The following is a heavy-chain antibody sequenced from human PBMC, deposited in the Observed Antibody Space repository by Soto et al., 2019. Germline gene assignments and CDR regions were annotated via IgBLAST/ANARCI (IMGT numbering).Heavy chain of an antibody. CDR1: GFTLSNYR. J-gene: IGHJ6*02. CDR3: GREKEDEGSSSLRVYYGVGV. Sequence: EVQLVQSGGGPVKSGQSLRLSCVASGFTLSNYRMTWVRQGPGKGLEWVSSMNRRGDYTHYTESVKGRFTISRDNTKNLVHLQMNSLRADDAAVYYCGREKEDEGSSSLRVYYGVGVWGQGTTVIVSS. D-gene: IGHD6-6*01. V-gene: IGHV3-21*06. CDR2: MNRRGDYT.